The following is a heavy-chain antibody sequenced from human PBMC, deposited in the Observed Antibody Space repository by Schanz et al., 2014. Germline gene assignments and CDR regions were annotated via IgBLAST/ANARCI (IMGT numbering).Heavy chain of an antibody. CDR3: ARESSNDIVLVPGAVFDH. CDR2: ISGRDGST. Sequence: EVQLVESGGGLVQPGGSLRLSCTASGFTFSSYSMNWVRQAPGKGLEWVSAISGRDGSTYYADSVRGRFTISRDNSKNTLYLQMNSLRPGDTAVYYCARESSNDIVLVPGAVFDHWGQGILVTVSS. CDR1: GFTFSSYS. D-gene: IGHD2-2*01. V-gene: IGHV3-23*04. J-gene: IGHJ4*02.